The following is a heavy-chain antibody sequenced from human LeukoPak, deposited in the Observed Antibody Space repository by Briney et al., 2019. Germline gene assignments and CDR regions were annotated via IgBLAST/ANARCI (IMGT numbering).Heavy chain of an antibody. Sequence: GGSLRLSCAASGFTLSSHWMHWVRQAPGKGLVWVSHINSDASSTGYADSVKGRFTISRDNAKNTLYLQMNSLGAEDTAVYYCARGGDTVTTDYYYYYHMDVWGKGTTVTVSS. CDR3: ARGGDTVTTDYYYYYHMDV. CDR1: GFTLSSHW. CDR2: INSDASST. J-gene: IGHJ6*03. D-gene: IGHD4-17*01. V-gene: IGHV3-74*01.